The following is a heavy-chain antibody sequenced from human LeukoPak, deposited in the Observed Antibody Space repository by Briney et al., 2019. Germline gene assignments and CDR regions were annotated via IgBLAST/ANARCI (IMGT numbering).Heavy chain of an antibody. J-gene: IGHJ3*02. CDR1: GFTFGGSG. Sequence: GGSLRLSCAASGFTFGGSGMHWVRQAPGKGLVWVSRINSDGSSTSYADSVKGRFTISRDNAKNTLYLQMNSLRAEDTAVYYCARSRGSGYYLIDAFDIWGQGTMVTVSS. CDR2: INSDGSST. CDR3: ARSRGSGYYLIDAFDI. V-gene: IGHV3-74*01. D-gene: IGHD3-22*01.